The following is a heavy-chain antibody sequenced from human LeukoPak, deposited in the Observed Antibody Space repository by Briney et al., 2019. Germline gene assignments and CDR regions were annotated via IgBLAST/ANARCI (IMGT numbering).Heavy chain of an antibody. Sequence: PGGSLRLSCAASGFTFSSYAMSWVRQAPGKGLEWVSAISGSGGSTYYADSVKGRFTISRDNSKNTLYLQMNSLRAEDTAVYYCAKRANNGNVHYCGGDCYLDYWGQGTLVTVSS. CDR3: AKRANNGNVHYCGGDCYLDY. D-gene: IGHD2-21*01. CDR2: ISGSGGST. V-gene: IGHV3-23*01. J-gene: IGHJ4*02. CDR1: GFTFSSYA.